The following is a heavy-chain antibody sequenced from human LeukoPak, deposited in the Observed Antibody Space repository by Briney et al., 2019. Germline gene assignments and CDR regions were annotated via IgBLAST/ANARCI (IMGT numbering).Heavy chain of an antibody. CDR3: ARASGPGTTDY. Sequence: GGSLRLSCAASGFTISSYWMSWVRQAPGKGLEWVANINQDGSEKYYVDSVKGRFTISRDNAKNSLYLQINTLRADDTAVYYCARASGPGTTDYWGQGALVTVSS. J-gene: IGHJ4*02. CDR2: INQDGSEK. V-gene: IGHV3-7*01. D-gene: IGHD6-13*01. CDR1: GFTISSYW.